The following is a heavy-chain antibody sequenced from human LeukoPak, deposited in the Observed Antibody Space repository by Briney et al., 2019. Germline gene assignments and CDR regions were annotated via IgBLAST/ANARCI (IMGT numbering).Heavy chain of an antibody. V-gene: IGHV1-18*01. Sequence: GASVKVSCKASGYTLTSYGISWVRQAPGQGLEWMGWISAYNGNTNYAQKLQGRVTMTTDTSTSTAYMELRSLRSDDTAVYYCARDTTYYDFWSGYYPGDFDLWGRGTLVTVSS. CDR1: GYTLTSYG. D-gene: IGHD3-3*01. J-gene: IGHJ2*01. CDR3: ARDTTYYDFWSGYYPGDFDL. CDR2: ISAYNGNT.